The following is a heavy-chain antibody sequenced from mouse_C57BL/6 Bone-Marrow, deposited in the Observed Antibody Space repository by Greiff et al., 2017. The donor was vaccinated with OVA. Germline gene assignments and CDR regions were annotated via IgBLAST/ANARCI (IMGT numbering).Heavy chain of an antibody. CDR3: ARHSSLSTGFYAMDY. CDR1: GFTFSDYG. V-gene: IGHV5-15*01. CDR2: ISNLAYSI. J-gene: IGHJ4*01. D-gene: IGHD4-1*02. Sequence: EVKLLESGGGLVQPGGSLKLSCAASGFTFSDYGMAWVRQAPRKGPAWVAFISNLAYSIYYADTVTGRFTISRENAKNTLYLEMSSLRSEDTAMYYCARHSSLSTGFYAMDYWGQGTSVTVSS.